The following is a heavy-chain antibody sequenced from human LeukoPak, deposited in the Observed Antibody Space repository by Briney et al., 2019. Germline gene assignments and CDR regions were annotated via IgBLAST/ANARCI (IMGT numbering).Heavy chain of an antibody. J-gene: IGHJ3*02. CDR3: ARSNDAFDI. V-gene: IGHV3-53*01. CDR1: GFTVSSNY. D-gene: IGHD5/OR15-5a*01. CDR2: IYSGGST. Sequence: PGGSLRLSCAASGFTVSSNYMNWVRQAPGKGLEWVSIIYSGGSTFYADSVTGRFTISRDNSKNTLFLQMNSLRAEDTAVYYCARSNDAFDIWGQGTMVTVSS.